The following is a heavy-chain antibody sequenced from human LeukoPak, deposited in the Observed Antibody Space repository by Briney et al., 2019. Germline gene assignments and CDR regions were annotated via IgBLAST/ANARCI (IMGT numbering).Heavy chain of an antibody. Sequence: GGSLRLSCAASGFIFSDYGMHWVRQAPGKGLEWVAVIWNNGNNKYADSVRGRFTISRDNSKNTLYLQMNSLRAEGTAVYYCAKDVVVVPAAIGYYYYYGMDVWGQGTTVTVSS. CDR3: AKDVVVVPAAIGYYYYYGMDV. CDR1: GFIFSDYG. CDR2: IWNNGNNK. D-gene: IGHD2-2*01. J-gene: IGHJ6*02. V-gene: IGHV3-30*02.